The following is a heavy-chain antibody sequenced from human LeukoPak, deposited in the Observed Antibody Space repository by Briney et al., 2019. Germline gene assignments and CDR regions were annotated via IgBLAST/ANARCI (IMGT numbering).Heavy chain of an antibody. CDR2: INRDGSST. J-gene: IGHJ4*02. V-gene: IGHV3-74*01. D-gene: IGHD4-17*01. CDR1: GFTFSSYW. Sequence: GGSLRLSCAASGFTFSSYWMHWVRQASGKGLVWVSRINRDGSSTSYADSVKGRFTISRDNAKNTLYLQMNSLRAEDTAVYYCARDLGDNGDYILDYWGQGTLVTVSS. CDR3: ARDLGDNGDYILDY.